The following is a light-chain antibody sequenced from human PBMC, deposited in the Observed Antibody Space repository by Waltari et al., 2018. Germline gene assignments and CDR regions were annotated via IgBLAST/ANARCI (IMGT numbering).Light chain of an antibody. J-gene: IGKJ1*01. CDR1: QSVNTY. V-gene: IGKV3-20*01. CDR3: QHHVRLPAT. Sequence: EIVLTQSPGTLSLSPGERATLSCRASQSVNTYLAWSQQKPGQAPRLLIYAASTRAAGIPDRFSGSGSGTDFSLTIGRLEAEDFAVYYCQHHVRLPATFGQGTKVEIK. CDR2: AAS.